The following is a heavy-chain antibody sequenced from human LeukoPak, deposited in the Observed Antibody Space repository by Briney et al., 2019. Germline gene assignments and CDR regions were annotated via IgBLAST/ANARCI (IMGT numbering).Heavy chain of an antibody. CDR3: AAAIQNYDSSGFDWFDP. Sequence: TSVKVSCKASGFTFTSSAMQWVRQARGQRLEWIGWIVVGSGNTNYAQKFQERVTITRDMSTSTAYMELSSLRSEDTAVYYCAAAIQNYDSSGFDWFDPWGQGTLVTVSS. V-gene: IGHV1-58*02. D-gene: IGHD3-22*01. J-gene: IGHJ5*02. CDR1: GFTFTSSA. CDR2: IVVGSGNT.